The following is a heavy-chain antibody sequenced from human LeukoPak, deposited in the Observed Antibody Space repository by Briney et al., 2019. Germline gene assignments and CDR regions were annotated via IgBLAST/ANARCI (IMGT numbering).Heavy chain of an antibody. V-gene: IGHV4-4*07. J-gene: IGHJ5*02. CDR3: ARDLGNGEQLLPPGPSNWFDP. D-gene: IGHD2-2*01. CDR2: IYTSGST. Sequence: SETLSLTCTVSGGSISSYYWSWIRQPAGKGLEWIGRIYTSGSTNYNPSLKSRVTMSVDTSKNQFSLKLSSVTAADTAVYYCARDLGNGEQLLPPGPSNWFDPWGQGTLVTVSS. CDR1: GGSISSYY.